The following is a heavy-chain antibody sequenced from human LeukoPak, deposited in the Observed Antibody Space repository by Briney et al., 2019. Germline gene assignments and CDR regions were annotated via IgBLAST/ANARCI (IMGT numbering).Heavy chain of an antibody. D-gene: IGHD1-26*01. Sequence: SETLSLTCTVSGGSISSSSHYWGWNRQPPGKGLEWIGSISNSGSTYYNPSLKSRVTISVDTSNNQFSLKLSSVTAADTAVYYCATTTIRLGYWGQGTLVTVSS. CDR1: GGSISSSSHY. V-gene: IGHV4-39*07. J-gene: IGHJ4*02. CDR3: ATTTIRLGY. CDR2: ISNSGST.